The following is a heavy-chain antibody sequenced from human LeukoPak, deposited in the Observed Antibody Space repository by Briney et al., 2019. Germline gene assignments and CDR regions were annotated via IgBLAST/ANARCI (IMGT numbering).Heavy chain of an antibody. Sequence: GASVKVSCKASGYTFTGYYMHWVRQAPGQGLEWMGWINPNSGGTNYAQKFQGRVTMTRDTSISTAYMELSRLRSDDTAVYYCARVRYCSSTSPPRCRNWFDPWGQGTLVTVSS. CDR2: INPNSGGT. V-gene: IGHV1-2*02. J-gene: IGHJ5*02. CDR3: ARVRYCSSTSPPRCRNWFDP. D-gene: IGHD2-2*01. CDR1: GYTFTGYY.